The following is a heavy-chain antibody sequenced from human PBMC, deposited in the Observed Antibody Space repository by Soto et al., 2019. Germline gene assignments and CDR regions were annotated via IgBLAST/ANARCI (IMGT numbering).Heavy chain of an antibody. CDR2: IYTGGRT. CDR1: GFTVSANY. Sequence: EVQLVESGGGLVQPGGSLRLSCAASGFTVSANYMSWVRQAPGKGLEWVSVIYTGGRTYYADSVKGRFSISRDNSKNTLYLQVNCLRAEDTAVYYCAREAYSDSWYFDNWGQGTLVTVSS. J-gene: IGHJ4*02. CDR3: AREAYSDSWYFDN. V-gene: IGHV3-66*01. D-gene: IGHD6-13*01.